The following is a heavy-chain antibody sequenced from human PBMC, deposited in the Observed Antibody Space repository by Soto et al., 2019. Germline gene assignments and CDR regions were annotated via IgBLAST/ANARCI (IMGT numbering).Heavy chain of an antibody. Sequence: EVQLVESGGGLVKPGGSLRLSCAASGFTFSSYSMNWVRQAPGKGLEWVSSISSSSSYIYYADSMKGRFTISRDNAKNSLYLQMNSLRAEDTAVYYCARAQPGYSYGYGLGYWGQGTLVTVSS. D-gene: IGHD5-18*01. CDR2: ISSSSSYI. V-gene: IGHV3-21*01. J-gene: IGHJ4*02. CDR3: ARAQPGYSYGYGLGY. CDR1: GFTFSSYS.